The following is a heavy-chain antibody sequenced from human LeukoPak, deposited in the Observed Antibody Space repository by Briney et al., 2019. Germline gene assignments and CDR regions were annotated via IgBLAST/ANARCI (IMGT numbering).Heavy chain of an antibody. CDR2: ISAYNGNT. CDR1: GYTFTSYG. V-gene: IGHV1-18*01. Sequence: ASVNVSCKASGYTFTSYGISWVRQAPGQGLEWMGWISAYNGNTNYAQKLQGRVTMTTDTSTSTAYMELRSLRSDDTAVYYCARDSRVRGVNNWFDPWGQGTLVTVSS. CDR3: ARDSRVRGVNNWFDP. J-gene: IGHJ5*02. D-gene: IGHD3-10*01.